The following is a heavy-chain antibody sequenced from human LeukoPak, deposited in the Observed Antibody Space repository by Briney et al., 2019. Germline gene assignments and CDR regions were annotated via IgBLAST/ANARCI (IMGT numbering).Heavy chain of an antibody. Sequence: ASVKVSCKASGYTFTSYGISWVRQAPGQGLEWMGWISAYNGNTNYAQKLQGRVTMTTDTSTSTAYMELRRLRSDDTGVYYCARGPSPRVAARLDYFDYWGQGTLVTVSS. J-gene: IGHJ4*02. CDR3: ARGPSPRVAARLDYFDY. V-gene: IGHV1-18*01. D-gene: IGHD6-6*01. CDR1: GYTFTSYG. CDR2: ISAYNGNT.